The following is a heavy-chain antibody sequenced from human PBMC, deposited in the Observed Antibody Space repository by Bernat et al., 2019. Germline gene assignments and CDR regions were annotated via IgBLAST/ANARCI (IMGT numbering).Heavy chain of an antibody. CDR2: IKQDGSEK. CDR3: ARLVVVALTRKYCFDY. V-gene: IGHV3-7*03. Sequence: EVQLVESGGGLVQPGGSLRLSCAASGFTFSSYWMSWVRQAPGKGLEWVANIKQDGSEKYYVDSVKGRFTISRDNAKNSLYLQMNSLRAEDTAVYYFARLVVVALTRKYCFDYWGQGTLVTVSS. CDR1: GFTFSSYW. J-gene: IGHJ4*02. D-gene: IGHD2-15*01.